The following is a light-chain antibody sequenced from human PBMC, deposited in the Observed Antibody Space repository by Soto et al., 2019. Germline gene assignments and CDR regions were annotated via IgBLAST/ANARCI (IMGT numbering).Light chain of an antibody. CDR3: QQSYSTPMYT. V-gene: IGKV1-39*01. CDR1: QSISTY. Sequence: DIRMTQSPSSLSASIGDRVTITCRASQSISTYVNWYQQIPGKAPKLLIYAASSLQSGVPSRFSGSGSGKDFSLTISSLQPEDSATYYCQQSYSTPMYTFGQGTKLEIK. CDR2: AAS. J-gene: IGKJ2*01.